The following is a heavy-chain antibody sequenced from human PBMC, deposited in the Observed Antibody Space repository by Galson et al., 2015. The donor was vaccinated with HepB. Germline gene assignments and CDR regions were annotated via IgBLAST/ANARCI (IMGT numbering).Heavy chain of an antibody. V-gene: IGHV4-31*03. CDR2: ISYSGNN. CDR1: GGSVSTRTFY. CDR3: ARASDYGYGDALDI. Sequence: TLSLTCSVSGGSVSTRTFYWSWIRQQPGKGLEWIGYISYSGNNASNPSLESRLTISVDMSKNQFSLKLKSLTAADTAVYYCARASDYGYGDALDIWGQGTMVIVSS. J-gene: IGHJ3*02. D-gene: IGHD5-18*01.